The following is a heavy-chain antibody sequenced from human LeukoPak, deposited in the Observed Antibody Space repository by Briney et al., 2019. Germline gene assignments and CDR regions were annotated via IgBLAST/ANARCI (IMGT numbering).Heavy chain of an antibody. J-gene: IGHJ4*02. CDR1: GFTFSDYG. V-gene: IGHV3-23*01. D-gene: IGHD3-10*01. CDR2: INNIGVNT. CDR3: AKQTGEVTTEFDY. Sequence: GGSLRLSCTASGFTFSDYGMSWVRQAPGEGLEWVSSINNIGVNTHYSESVKGRFTISRDNSKNTLYLQMNSLRAEDTAVYYCAKQTGEVTTEFDYWGQGTLVTVSS.